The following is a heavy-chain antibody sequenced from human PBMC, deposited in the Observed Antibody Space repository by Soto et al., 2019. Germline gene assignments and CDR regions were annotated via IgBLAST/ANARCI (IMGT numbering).Heavy chain of an antibody. D-gene: IGHD3-3*01. Sequence: ASVKVSCKASGYTFTSYGISWVRQAPGQGLEWMGWISAYNGNTNYAQKPQGRVTMTTDTSTSTAYMELRSLRSDDTAVYYCARGYYDFWSGYLGRHYGMDVWGQGTTVTVSS. CDR2: ISAYNGNT. CDR1: GYTFTSYG. CDR3: ARGYYDFWSGYLGRHYGMDV. J-gene: IGHJ6*02. V-gene: IGHV1-18*01.